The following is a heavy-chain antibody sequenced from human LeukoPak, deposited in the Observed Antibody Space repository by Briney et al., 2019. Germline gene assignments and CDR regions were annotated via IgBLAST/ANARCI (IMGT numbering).Heavy chain of an antibody. CDR1: GFTFSSYW. Sequence: GGSLRLSCAASGFTFSSYWMSWVRQAPGKGLEWVAIIKHDGSEKYYVDSVKGRFTISRDNAKNSLYLQMNSLRAEDTAVYYCARDSDGRPKTTGIAPVGDYWGQGTLVTVSS. D-gene: IGHD1-1*01. J-gene: IGHJ4*02. CDR2: IKHDGSEK. V-gene: IGHV3-7*01. CDR3: ARDSDGRPKTTGIAPVGDY.